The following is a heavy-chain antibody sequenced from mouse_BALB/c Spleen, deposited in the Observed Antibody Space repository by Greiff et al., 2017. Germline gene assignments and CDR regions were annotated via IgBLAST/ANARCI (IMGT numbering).Heavy chain of an antibody. V-gene: IGHV1-9*01. CDR1: GYTFSSYW. J-gene: IGHJ2*01. CDR3: ARTSYYGSSYDYFDY. CDR2: ILPGSGST. D-gene: IGHD1-1*01. Sequence: VQLQQSGAELMKPGASVKISCKATGYTFSSYWIEWVKQRPGHGLEWIGEILPGSGSTNYNEKFKGKATFTADTSSNTAYMQLSSLTSEDSAVYYCARTSYYGSSYDYFDYWGQGTTLTVSS.